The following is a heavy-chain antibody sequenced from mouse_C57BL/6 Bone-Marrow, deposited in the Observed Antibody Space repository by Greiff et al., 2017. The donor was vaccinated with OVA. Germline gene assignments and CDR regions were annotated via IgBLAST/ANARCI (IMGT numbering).Heavy chain of an antibody. CDR3: ARDPLYYYGSSPLAMDY. V-gene: IGHV5-4*01. CDR1: GFTFSSYA. D-gene: IGHD1-1*01. CDR2: ISDGGSYT. J-gene: IGHJ4*01. Sequence: DVKLVESGGGLVKPGGSLKLSCAASGFTFSSYAMSWVRQTPEKRLAWVATISDGGSYTYYPDNVKGRFTISRDNAKNNLYLQMSHLKSEDTAMYYCARDPLYYYGSSPLAMDYWGQGTSVTVSS.